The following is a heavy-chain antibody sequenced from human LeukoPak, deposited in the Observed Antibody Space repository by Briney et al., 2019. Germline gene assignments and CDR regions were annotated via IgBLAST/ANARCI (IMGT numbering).Heavy chain of an antibody. J-gene: IGHJ4*02. V-gene: IGHV3-48*02. Sequence: GGSLRLSCAASGFTFSSYSINWVRQAPGKGLEWVSYISSGGSITYYADSVKGRFTISRDNARNSLFLQMNSLSDDDTAVYYCAREGNSNFDYWGQGSLVTVSS. CDR2: ISSGGSIT. CDR1: GFTFSSYS. D-gene: IGHD2/OR15-2a*01. CDR3: AREGNSNFDY.